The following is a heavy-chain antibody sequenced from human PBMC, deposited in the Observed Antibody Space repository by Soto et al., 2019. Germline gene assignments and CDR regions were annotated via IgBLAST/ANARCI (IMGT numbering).Heavy chain of an antibody. V-gene: IGHV4-39*01. Sequence: SETLSLTCTVSGGSISSSSYYWGWIRQPPGKGLEWIGSIYYSGSTYYKPSLKSRVTISVDTSKNQFSLKLSSVTAADTAVYYCARHGTGTTLDWFDPWGQGTLVTVSS. J-gene: IGHJ5*02. CDR3: ARHGTGTTLDWFDP. CDR2: IYYSGST. CDR1: GGSISSSSYY. D-gene: IGHD1-7*01.